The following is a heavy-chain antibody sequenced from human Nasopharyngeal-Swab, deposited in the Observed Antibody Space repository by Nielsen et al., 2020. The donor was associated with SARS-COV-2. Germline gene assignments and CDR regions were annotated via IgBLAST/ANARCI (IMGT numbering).Heavy chain of an antibody. J-gene: IGHJ1*01. CDR3: ASGYYDSSGYVRH. Sequence: GGSLRLSCAASGFTFSSYGMHWVRQAPGKGLEWVSYISSSGSTIYYADSVKGRFTISRDNAKNSLYLQMNSLRAEDTAVYYCASGYYDSSGYVRHWGQGTLVTVSS. CDR2: ISSSGSTI. CDR1: GFTFSSYG. V-gene: IGHV3-48*04. D-gene: IGHD3-22*01.